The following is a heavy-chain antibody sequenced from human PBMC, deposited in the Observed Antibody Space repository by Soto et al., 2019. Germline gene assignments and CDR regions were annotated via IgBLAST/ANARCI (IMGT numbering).Heavy chain of an antibody. V-gene: IGHV4-30-2*01. CDR2: IYLIGST. Sequence: QLQLQESGSGLVKPSQTLSLTCAVSGGSISSGDYSWSWIRQPPGKGLEWIGYIYLIGSTYYSPSLKIRVTISIDRSKNQFSLNLSSVTAADTAVYYCARAGPGCCTYGVCWFDPWGQGTLVTVSS. CDR3: ARAGPGCCTYGVCWFDP. J-gene: IGHJ5*02. CDR1: GGSISSGDYS. D-gene: IGHD2-8*01.